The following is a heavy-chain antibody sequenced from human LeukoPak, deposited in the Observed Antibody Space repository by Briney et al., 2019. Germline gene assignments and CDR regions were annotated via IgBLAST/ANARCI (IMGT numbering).Heavy chain of an antibody. CDR3: AKVNVGEYCSSTSCYEEGAAFHI. CDR1: GFTVSSNY. D-gene: IGHD2-2*01. CDR2: IYSVGST. Sequence: GGSLRLSCAASGFTVSSNYITWVRQAPGKGLECVSVIYSVGSTYYADSVKGRFTFSRDNSKNILYLQMNSLRAEDTAVYYCAKVNVGEYCSSTSCYEEGAAFHIWGQGTMVTVSS. V-gene: IGHV3-53*01. J-gene: IGHJ3*02.